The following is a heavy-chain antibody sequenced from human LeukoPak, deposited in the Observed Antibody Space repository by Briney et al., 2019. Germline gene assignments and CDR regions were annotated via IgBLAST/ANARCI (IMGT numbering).Heavy chain of an antibody. CDR2: IYTSGST. CDR3: ARDGGSPAYFQH. J-gene: IGHJ1*01. V-gene: IGHV4-4*07. D-gene: IGHD2-15*01. Sequence: ETLSLTCSAAGGSISSYYWSWIRQHAGKGLVWIWLIYTSGSTNYNPSLESRVTMSVDTSKSKCSLKLSSVTAADTAVYYCARDGGSPAYFQHWGQGTLVTVSS. CDR1: GGSISSYY.